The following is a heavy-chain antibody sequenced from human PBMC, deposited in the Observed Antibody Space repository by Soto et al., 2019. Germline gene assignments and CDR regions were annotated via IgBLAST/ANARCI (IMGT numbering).Heavy chain of an antibody. V-gene: IGHV1-46*01. CDR3: AREVSRSSWYASLTGSWFDP. D-gene: IGHD6-13*01. CDR2: INPSGGST. J-gene: IGHJ5*02. CDR1: GYTFTSYD. Sequence: EASVKVSCKASGYTFTSYDMHWVRQAPGQGLEWMGIINPSGGSTSYAQKFQGRVTMTRDTSTSTVYMELSSLRSEDTAVYYCAREVSRSSWYASLTGSWFDPWGQGTLVTVPS.